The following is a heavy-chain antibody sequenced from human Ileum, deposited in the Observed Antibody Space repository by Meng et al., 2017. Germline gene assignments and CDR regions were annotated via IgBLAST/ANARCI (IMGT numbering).Heavy chain of an antibody. CDR3: ARSERSVYWYFDL. J-gene: IGHJ2*01. CDR1: GGSFSAYY. V-gene: IGHV4-34*01. CDR2: INHSATT. D-gene: IGHD1-26*01. Sequence: QVQLQQWGAGLLRPSETPSLSCGVYGGSFSAYYWTWIRQPPGKGLEWIGEINHSATTYYSPSLMGRVSVSVDTSKNQFSLKLTSVTAADTAVYYCARSERSVYWYFDLWGRGTLVTVSS.